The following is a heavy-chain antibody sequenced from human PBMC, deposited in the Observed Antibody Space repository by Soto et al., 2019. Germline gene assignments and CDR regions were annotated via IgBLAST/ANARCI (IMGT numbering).Heavy chain of an antibody. Sequence: GXSLRLACAASGFTFSKTWMNWFRQAPGKGLEWVGRIKSIPDGGTADYAAPLKGRFTISRDDSKNTLFLQMNSLKTEDTAVYYCTTDTVCDYWGQGTLVTVSS. CDR2: IKSIPDGGTA. J-gene: IGHJ4*02. CDR1: GFTFSKTW. D-gene: IGHD3-16*01. CDR3: TTDTVCDY. V-gene: IGHV3-15*07.